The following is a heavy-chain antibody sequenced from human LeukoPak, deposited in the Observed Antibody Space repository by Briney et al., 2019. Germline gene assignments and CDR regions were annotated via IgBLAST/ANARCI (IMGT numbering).Heavy chain of an antibody. J-gene: IGHJ5*02. CDR2: INPNSGGT. V-gene: IGHV1-2*02. Sequence: ASVKVSCKASGYTFTGYYMHWVRQAPGQGLEWMGWINPNSGGTNYAQKFQGRVTITADESTSTAYMELSSLRSEDTAVYYCARWAGPSYGSGSYYEAWFDPWGQGTLVTVSS. CDR3: ARWAGPSYGSGSYYEAWFDP. CDR1: GYTFTGYY. D-gene: IGHD3-10*01.